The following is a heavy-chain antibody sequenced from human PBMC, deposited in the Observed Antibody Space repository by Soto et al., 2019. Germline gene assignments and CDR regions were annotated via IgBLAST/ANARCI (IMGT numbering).Heavy chain of an antibody. J-gene: IGHJ6*02. V-gene: IGHV1-18*01. D-gene: IGHD1-20*01. CDR3: ARQGGITGTPGGIDV. Sequence: ASVKVSCKASGYTFTSYGISWVRQAPGQGLEWMGWISAYNGNTNYAQKLQGRVTMTRDTSTSTVYMELSSLRSEDTVVYYCARQGGITGTPGGIDVWGQGTTVTVSS. CDR2: ISAYNGNT. CDR1: GYTFTSYG.